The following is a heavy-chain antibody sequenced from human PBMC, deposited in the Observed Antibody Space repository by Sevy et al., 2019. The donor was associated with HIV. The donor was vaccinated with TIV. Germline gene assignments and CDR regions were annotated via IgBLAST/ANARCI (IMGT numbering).Heavy chain of an antibody. D-gene: IGHD3-22*01. Sequence: GGSLRLSCAASGFTMSSYWVTWVRQAPGKGLEWVSGISGSGGSGDKTNYADSVKGRFTISRDDSKNSLYLQLNSLRAEDTAIYYCARKYDSSGYFDYWGQGTLVTVSS. CDR3: ARKYDSSGYFDY. J-gene: IGHJ4*02. CDR2: ISGSGGSGDKT. CDR1: GFTMSSYW. V-gene: IGHV3-23*01.